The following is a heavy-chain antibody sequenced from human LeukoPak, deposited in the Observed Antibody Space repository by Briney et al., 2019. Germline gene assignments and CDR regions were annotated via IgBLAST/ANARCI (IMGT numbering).Heavy chain of an antibody. CDR2: ISASGSGT. J-gene: IGHJ4*02. V-gene: IGHV3-23*01. D-gene: IGHD1-26*01. Sequence: GGSLRLSCAVSGLTFSSYSMSWVRQAPGEGLYWVSGISASGSGTYYADSLKGRFTISRDNSKNTLYLQMNSLRAEDTAVYYCAKGGSGSYYRYYFDCWGQGTLVTVSS. CDR3: AKGGSGSYYRYYFDC. CDR1: GLTFSSYS.